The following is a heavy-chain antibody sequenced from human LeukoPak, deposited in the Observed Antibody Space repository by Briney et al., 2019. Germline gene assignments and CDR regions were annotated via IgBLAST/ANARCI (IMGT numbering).Heavy chain of an antibody. D-gene: IGHD3-3*01. Sequence: PGGSLSLSCAVSGLTFTRAWTVGAPQAPGRGWECVGRIKRNREGGTRDFAAPVKGRFSISRDDLARTLYLQMNNLKADDTGVYYCPTDFSHVDFSSGYYSYWGQGSLVTVSS. J-gene: IGHJ4*02. CDR3: PTDFSHVDFSSGYYSY. CDR1: GLTFTRAW. CDR2: IKRNREGGTR. V-gene: IGHV3-15*05.